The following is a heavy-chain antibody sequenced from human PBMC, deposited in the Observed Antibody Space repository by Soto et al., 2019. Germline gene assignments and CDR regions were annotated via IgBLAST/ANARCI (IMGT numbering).Heavy chain of an antibody. CDR1: GFTFSSYA. J-gene: IGHJ6*03. D-gene: IGHD3-10*01. Sequence: GGSLRLSCAASGFTFSSYAMSWVRQAPGKGLEWVSAISGSGGSTYYADSVKGRFTISRDNSKNTLYLQMNSLRAEDTAVYYCGKDGSYYIFYYMDVWGKGTTVTVSS. CDR2: ISGSGGST. V-gene: IGHV3-23*01. CDR3: GKDGSYYIFYYMDV.